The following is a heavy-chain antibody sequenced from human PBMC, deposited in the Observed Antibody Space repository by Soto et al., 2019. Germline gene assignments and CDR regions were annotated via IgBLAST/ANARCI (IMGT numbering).Heavy chain of an antibody. D-gene: IGHD4-4*01. V-gene: IGHV1-69*13. CDR3: ARVFSKGTSYYYYGMDV. CDR1: GGTFSSYA. Sequence: SVKVSCKASGGTFSSYAISWVRQAPGQGLEWMGGIIPIFGTANYAQKFQGRVTITADESTSTAYMELSSLRSEDTAVYYCARVFSKGTSYYYYGMDVWGQGTTVTVSS. CDR2: IIPIFGTA. J-gene: IGHJ6*02.